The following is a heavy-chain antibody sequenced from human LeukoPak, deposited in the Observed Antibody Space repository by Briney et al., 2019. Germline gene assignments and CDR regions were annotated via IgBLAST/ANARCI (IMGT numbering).Heavy chain of an antibody. Sequence: ASVKVSCKASGYTFTSYGISWVRQAPGQGLEWMGWIGAYNGNTNYAQKLQGRVTMTTDTSTSTAYMELRSLRSDDTAVYYCATASRGYSYSPSFDHWGQGTLVTVSS. CDR2: IGAYNGNT. CDR3: ATASRGYSYSPSFDH. D-gene: IGHD5-18*01. CDR1: GYTFTSYG. V-gene: IGHV1-18*01. J-gene: IGHJ4*02.